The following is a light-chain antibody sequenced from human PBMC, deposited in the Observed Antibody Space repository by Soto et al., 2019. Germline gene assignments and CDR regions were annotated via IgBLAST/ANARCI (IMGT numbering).Light chain of an antibody. Sequence: DIQMTQSPSTLSASVGDRVTITCRASQSISSWLAWYQQKPGKAPKLLIYKASSLESGVPSRFSGSGSGTVFTLTISSLQPDDFATYLCQQYSGYPFTFIPGTKSVYQT. CDR1: QSISSW. V-gene: IGKV1-5*03. CDR2: KAS. J-gene: IGKJ3*01. CDR3: QQYSGYPFT.